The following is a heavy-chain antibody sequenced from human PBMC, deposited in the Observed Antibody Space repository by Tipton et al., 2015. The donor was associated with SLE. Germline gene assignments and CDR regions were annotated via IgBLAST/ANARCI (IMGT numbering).Heavy chain of an antibody. Sequence: SLRLSCAASGFTFSNYNMNWVRQAPGKGLEWVSSISSSSSYIYYADSVKGRFTISRDSSKNTLSLQMNSLRAEDTAVYYCARKSATTGTDYFDYWGQGTLVTVSS. CDR1: GFTFSNYN. D-gene: IGHD6-13*01. J-gene: IGHJ4*02. CDR2: ISSSSSYI. CDR3: ARKSATTGTDYFDY. V-gene: IGHV3-21*01.